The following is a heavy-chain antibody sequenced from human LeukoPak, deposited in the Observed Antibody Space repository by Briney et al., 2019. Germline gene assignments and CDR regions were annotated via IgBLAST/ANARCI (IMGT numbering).Heavy chain of an antibody. CDR1: GFTFSSYG. CDR3: AKDLRGYSYGRGNYYMDV. CDR2: ISYDGSNK. D-gene: IGHD5-18*01. V-gene: IGHV3-30*18. J-gene: IGHJ6*03. Sequence: EGSLRLSCAASGFTFSSYGMHWVRQAPGKGLEWVAVISYDGSNKYYADSVKGRFTISRDNSKNTLYLQMNSLRAEDTAVYYCAKDLRGYSYGRGNYYMDVWGKGTTVTVSS.